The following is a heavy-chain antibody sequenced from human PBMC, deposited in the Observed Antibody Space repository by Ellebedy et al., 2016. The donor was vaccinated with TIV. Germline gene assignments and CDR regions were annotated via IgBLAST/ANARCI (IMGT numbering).Heavy chain of an antibody. CDR1: EFTFSTYD. V-gene: IGHV3-48*01. D-gene: IGHD1-26*01. J-gene: IGHJ3*02. CDR2: IHRSSDIT. CDR3: ARGSFDALDI. Sequence: GESLKISXAASEFTFSTYDMNWVRQAPGKGLEWLTYIHRSSDITHHADSVRGRFTISRDNGKKSLYLQMHSLGVEDTALYYCARGSFDALDIWGQGTMVTVAS.